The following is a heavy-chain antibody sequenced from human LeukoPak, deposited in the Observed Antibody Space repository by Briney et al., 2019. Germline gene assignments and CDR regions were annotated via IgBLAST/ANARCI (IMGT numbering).Heavy chain of an antibody. CDR3: ARSRGDILSLDYYYYGMDV. J-gene: IGHJ6*04. CDR2: ISAYSGNT. V-gene: IGHV1-18*04. D-gene: IGHD3-9*01. CDR1: GYTFTSYG. Sequence: ASVKVSCKASGYTFTSYGISWVRQAPGQGLEWMGWISAYSGNTNYAQKLQGRVTTTTDTSTSTAYMELRSLRSDDTAVYYCARSRGDILSLDYYYYGMDVWGKGTTVTVSS.